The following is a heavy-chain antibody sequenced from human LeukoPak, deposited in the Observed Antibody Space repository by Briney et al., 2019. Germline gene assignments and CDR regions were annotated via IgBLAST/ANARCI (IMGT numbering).Heavy chain of an antibody. V-gene: IGHV1-46*01. J-gene: IGHJ4*02. Sequence: ASVKVSCKASGYTFTSYYILWVRQAPGQGLEWMGFINPSGGSTSYPQMFQGRVTMTRDTSTSTVYMELSSLRSEDTAVYYCARGPQQLASYFDYWGQGTLVTVSS. CDR2: INPSGGST. D-gene: IGHD6-13*01. CDR1: GYTFTSYY. CDR3: ARGPQQLASYFDY.